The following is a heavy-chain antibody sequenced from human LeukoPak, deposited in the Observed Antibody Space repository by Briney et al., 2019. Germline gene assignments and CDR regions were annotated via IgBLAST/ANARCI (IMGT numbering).Heavy chain of an antibody. D-gene: IGHD3-9*01. V-gene: IGHV3-23*01. CDR2: ISGSGGST. CDR3: AKGRDSWLSNPFDY. Sequence: GGSLRLSCAASGFTFSSYAMSWVRQAPWKGLEWVSAISGSGGSTYYADSVKGRFTISRDNSKNTLYLQMNSLRAEDTAVYYCAKGRDSWLSNPFDYWGQGTLVTVSS. J-gene: IGHJ4*02. CDR1: GFTFSSYA.